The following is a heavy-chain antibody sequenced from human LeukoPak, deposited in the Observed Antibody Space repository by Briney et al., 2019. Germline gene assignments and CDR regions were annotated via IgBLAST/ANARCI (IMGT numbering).Heavy chain of an antibody. CDR2: MNPNSGNT. V-gene: IGHV1-8*01. Sequence: GASVKVSCKASGYTFTSYDINWVRQATGQGLEWMGWMNPNSGNTGYAQKFQGRVTMTRNTSISTAYMELSSLRSEDTAVYYCARGQIHCSGGSCYYSFGDDYWGQGTLVTVSS. CDR3: ARGQIHCSGGSCYYSFGDDY. CDR1: GYTFTSYD. J-gene: IGHJ4*02. D-gene: IGHD2-15*01.